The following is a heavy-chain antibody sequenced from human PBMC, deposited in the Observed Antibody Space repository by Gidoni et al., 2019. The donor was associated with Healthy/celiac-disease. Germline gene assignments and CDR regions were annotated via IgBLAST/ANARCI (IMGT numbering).Heavy chain of an antibody. CDR3: ARENRDFTIFGVVKSLDP. CDR1: GFTFSSYA. CDR2: ISYGGSNK. D-gene: IGHD3-3*01. J-gene: IGHJ5*02. Sequence: QVQLVESGGGVVQPGRSLRLSCAASGFTFSSYAMHWVRQAPGKGLEWVAVISYGGSNKYYADSVKGRFTISRDNSKNTLYLQMNSLRAEDTAVYYCARENRDFTIFGVVKSLDPWGQGTLVTVSS. V-gene: IGHV3-30-3*01.